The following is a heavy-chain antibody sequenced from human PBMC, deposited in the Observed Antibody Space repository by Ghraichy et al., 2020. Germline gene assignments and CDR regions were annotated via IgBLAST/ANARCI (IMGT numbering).Heavy chain of an antibody. CDR1: GFNFYAYA. Sequence: GSLNISCAASGFNFYAYALTWVRQAPGKGLEWVSSISGSGGSTFYADSMKGRFTISRDNSKNTVYLQMDNLRAEDTARYYCAKDRGGRPPNYFYSWGQGTLVTVSS. CDR3: AKDRGGRPPNYFYS. CDR2: ISGSGGST. V-gene: IGHV3-23*01. D-gene: IGHD3-10*01. J-gene: IGHJ4*02.